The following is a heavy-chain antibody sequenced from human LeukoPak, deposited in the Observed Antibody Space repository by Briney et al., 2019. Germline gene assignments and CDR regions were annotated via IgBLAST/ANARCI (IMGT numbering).Heavy chain of an antibody. V-gene: IGHV1-18*01. Sequence: ASVKVSCKASGYTFTSYGISWVRQAPGQGLEWMGWISAYNGNTNYAQKLQGRVTMTTDTSTSTAYMELRSLRSDDTAVYYCAANYDFWSGPPYGMGVWGQGTTVTVSS. CDR1: GYTFTSYG. CDR3: AANYDFWSGPPYGMGV. D-gene: IGHD3-3*01. CDR2: ISAYNGNT. J-gene: IGHJ6*02.